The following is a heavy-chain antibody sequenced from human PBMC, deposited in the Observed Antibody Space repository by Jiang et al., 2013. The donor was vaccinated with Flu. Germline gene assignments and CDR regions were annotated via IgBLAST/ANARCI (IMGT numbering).Heavy chain of an antibody. Sequence: GAEVKKPGESLKISCKGSGYSFTSYWIAWVRQMPGKGLEWMGIIYPGDSDTRYSPSFQGQVTISADKSISTAYLQWSSLKASDTAMYYCARQYCSSTSCFHDAFDIWGQGTMVTVSS. CDR3: ARQYCSSTSCFHDAFDI. CDR1: GYSFTSYW. CDR2: IYPGDSDT. D-gene: IGHD2-2*01. J-gene: IGHJ3*02. V-gene: IGHV5-51*01.